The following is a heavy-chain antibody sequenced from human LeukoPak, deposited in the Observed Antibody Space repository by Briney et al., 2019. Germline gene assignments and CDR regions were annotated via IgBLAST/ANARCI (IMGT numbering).Heavy chain of an antibody. Sequence: GGSLRLSCAASGFTFSDYYMSWIRQAPGKGLEWVSYISSSGSTIYYADSVKGRFTISRDNAKNSLYLQMNSLRAEDTAVYYCARDAYYDFWSGYYPNDFDYWGQGTLVTVSS. D-gene: IGHD3-3*01. V-gene: IGHV3-11*04. J-gene: IGHJ4*02. CDR1: GFTFSDYY. CDR3: ARDAYYDFWSGYYPNDFDY. CDR2: ISSSGSTI.